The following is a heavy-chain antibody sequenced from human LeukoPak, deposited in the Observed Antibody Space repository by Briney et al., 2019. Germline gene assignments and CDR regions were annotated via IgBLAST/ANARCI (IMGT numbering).Heavy chain of an antibody. CDR1: GFTFSSYS. CDR2: ISSSSRYI. D-gene: IGHD2-2*01. J-gene: IGHJ4*02. V-gene: IGHV3-21*01. CDR3: ARGGPYCSSTSCYYLGPIDY. Sequence: GGSLRLSCAASGFTFSSYSMNWVRQAPGKGLEWVSSISSSSRYIYYADSVKGRFTISRDNAKNSLYLQMNSLRAEDTAVYYCARGGPYCSSTSCYYLGPIDYWGQGTLVTVSS.